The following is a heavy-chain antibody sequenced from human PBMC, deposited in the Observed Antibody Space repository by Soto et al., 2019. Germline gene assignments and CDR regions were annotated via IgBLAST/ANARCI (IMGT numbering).Heavy chain of an antibody. CDR3: AKAERGYCSGGSCSDAFDI. CDR2: ISGSGGST. J-gene: IGHJ3*02. CDR1: GFTFSSYA. D-gene: IGHD2-15*01. V-gene: IGHV3-23*01. Sequence: PGGSLRLSXAASGFTFSSYAMSWVRQAPGKGLEWVSAISGSGGSTYYADSVKGRFTISRDNSKNTLYLQMNSLRAEDTAVYYCAKAERGYCSGGSCSDAFDIWGQGTMVTVSS.